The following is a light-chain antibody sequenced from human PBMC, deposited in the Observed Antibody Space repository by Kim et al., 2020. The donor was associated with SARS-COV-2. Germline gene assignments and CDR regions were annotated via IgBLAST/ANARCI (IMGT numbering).Light chain of an antibody. V-gene: IGLV1-51*01. CDR1: SSNIGNNY. J-gene: IGLJ2*01. Sequence: GQEVTISCSGSSSNIGNNYVSWYQQLPGTAPKALMYDNNIRPSGIPDRFSGSKSGTSATLDITGLQTGDEADYYCGTWDNSLSAVVFGGGTQLTVL. CDR3: GTWDNSLSAVV. CDR2: DNN.